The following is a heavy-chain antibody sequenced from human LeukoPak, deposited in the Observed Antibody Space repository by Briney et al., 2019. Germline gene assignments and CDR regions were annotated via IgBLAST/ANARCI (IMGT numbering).Heavy chain of an antibody. J-gene: IGHJ4*02. CDR1: GFTFNKYA. CDR2: IKSKTDGGTT. CDR3: TTVYRPDTAMVDYYFDY. D-gene: IGHD5-18*01. Sequence: PGGSLRLSCAASGFTFNKYAMYWVRQAPGKGLEWVGRIKSKTDGGTTDYAAPVKGRFTISRDDSKNTLYLQMNSLKTEDTAVYYCTTVYRPDTAMVDYYFDYWGQGTLVTVSS. V-gene: IGHV3-15*01.